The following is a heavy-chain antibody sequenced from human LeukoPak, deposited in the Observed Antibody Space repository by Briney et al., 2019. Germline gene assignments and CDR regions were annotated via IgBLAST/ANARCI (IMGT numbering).Heavy chain of an antibody. CDR2: ISTYNGNT. CDR3: ARDSCSGGSCYVVY. CDR1: GYTFTSYD. D-gene: IGHD2-15*01. J-gene: IGHJ4*02. V-gene: IGHV1-18*01. Sequence: GASVKVSCKASGYTFTSYDFSWVRQAPGRGLEWMGWISTYNGNTSYAQRFQGRVTMTTDTSTSTAYLELRSLRSDDTAVYYCARDSCSGGSCYVVYWGQGTLVTVSS.